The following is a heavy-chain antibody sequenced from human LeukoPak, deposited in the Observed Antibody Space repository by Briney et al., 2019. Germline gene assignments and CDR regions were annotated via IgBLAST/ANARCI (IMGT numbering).Heavy chain of an antibody. D-gene: IGHD3-22*01. CDR3: ARANPTYYYDSSGYYYYYGMDV. CDR2: INHNGST. V-gene: IGHV4-34*01. CDR1: GGSFSGYY. J-gene: IGHJ6*02. Sequence: KPSETLSLTCAVYGGSFSGYYWSWIRQPPGKGLEWIGEINHNGSTNYNPSLKSRVTISVDTSKNQFSLKLSSVTAADTAVYYCARANPTYYYDSSGYYYYYGMDVWGQGTTVTVSS.